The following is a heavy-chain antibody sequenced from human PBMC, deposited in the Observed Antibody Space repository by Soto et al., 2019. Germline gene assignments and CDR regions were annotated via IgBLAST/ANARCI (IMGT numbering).Heavy chain of an antibody. Sequence: PPESLSLTCTVSGGSISSYYWSWIRQPPGKGLEWIGYIYYSGSTNYNPSLKSRVTISVDTSKNQFSLKLSSVTAADTAVYYCARGMLDYCGGDCYSIDYWGQGTLVTVSS. J-gene: IGHJ4*02. D-gene: IGHD2-21*02. CDR3: ARGMLDYCGGDCYSIDY. V-gene: IGHV4-59*01. CDR2: IYYSGST. CDR1: GGSISSYY.